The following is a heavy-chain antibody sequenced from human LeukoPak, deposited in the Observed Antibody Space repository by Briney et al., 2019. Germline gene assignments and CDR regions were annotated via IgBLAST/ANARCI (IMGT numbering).Heavy chain of an antibody. Sequence: PGGSLRLSCAASGFTFRSYGMHWVRQAPGMGLELVAFIRYDGNSNYYADSVKGRFTISRDNSRSTLYLQMNSLRAEDTAVYYCAKEEVISGNHGVYFDYWGQGTLVTVSS. D-gene: IGHD3-22*01. V-gene: IGHV3-30*02. CDR1: GFTFRSYG. CDR3: AKEEVISGNHGVYFDY. J-gene: IGHJ4*02. CDR2: IRYDGNSN.